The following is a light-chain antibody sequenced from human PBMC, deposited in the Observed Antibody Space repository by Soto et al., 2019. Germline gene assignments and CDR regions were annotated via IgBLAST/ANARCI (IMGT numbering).Light chain of an antibody. Sequence: DIQMTQSPSTLSASVGDRVIITCRASQDIKHWLAWYQQRPGKAPKLLIYGASKLHTGVPSRFSGSGSGTDFTLIITGLLPDYLATYFCQHYHHYPWTFGQGTKVEV. J-gene: IGKJ1*01. CDR1: QDIKHW. CDR3: QHYHHYPWT. V-gene: IGKV1-5*03. CDR2: GAS.